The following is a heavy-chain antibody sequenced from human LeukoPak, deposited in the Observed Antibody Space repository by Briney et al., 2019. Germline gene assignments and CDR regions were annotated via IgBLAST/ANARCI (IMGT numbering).Heavy chain of an antibody. Sequence: GESLKISCTVSGYIFPHYWIGWVRQLPGKGLEWMGIIYPDDSNTIYSPSFQGQVTISADKSISTAYLQWSTLRASDTAIYYCARHSYDSSDFHYMDVWGKGTTVTISS. D-gene: IGHD3-22*01. CDR2: IYPDDSNT. CDR3: ARHSYDSSDFHYMDV. CDR1: GYIFPHYW. V-gene: IGHV5-51*01. J-gene: IGHJ6*03.